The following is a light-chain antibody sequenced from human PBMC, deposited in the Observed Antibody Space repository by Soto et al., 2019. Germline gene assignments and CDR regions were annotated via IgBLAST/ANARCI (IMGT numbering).Light chain of an antibody. CDR2: TAS. Sequence: DIQMTQSPSSLSASVGDTVTITCRASQTISVYLNWYQQIPGKAPKLLLYTASTLQTGVTSRFSGSGSGTDFTLTIRSLQPEDFATYYCQHSFSTTQFSFGGGTPQLTFGGGTRVEIK. J-gene: IGKJ4*01. CDR1: QTISVY. CDR3: QHSFSTTQFSFGGGTPQLT. V-gene: IGKV1-39*01.